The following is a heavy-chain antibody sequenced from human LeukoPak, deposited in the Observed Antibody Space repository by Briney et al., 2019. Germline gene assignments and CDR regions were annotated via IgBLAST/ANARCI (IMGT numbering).Heavy chain of an antibody. CDR3: AHYGSGVNY. Sequence: SETLSLTCAVYGGSFSGYYWSWIRQPPGKGLEWIGYIYYSGSTYYNPSLKSRVTISVDTSKNQFSLKLSSVTAADTAVYYCAHYGSGVNYWGQGTLVTVSS. CDR1: GGSFSGYY. CDR2: IYYSGST. V-gene: IGHV4-59*06. J-gene: IGHJ4*02. D-gene: IGHD3-10*01.